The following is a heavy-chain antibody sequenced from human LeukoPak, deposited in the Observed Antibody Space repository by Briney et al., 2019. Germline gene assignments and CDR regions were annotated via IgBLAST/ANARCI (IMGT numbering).Heavy chain of an antibody. D-gene: IGHD5-18*01. CDR1: GFTFDDYA. Sequence: GGSLRLSCAASGFTFDDYAMHWVRQAPGKGLEWVSGISWNSGSIGYADSVKGRFTISRDNAKNSLYLQMNSLRAEDTALYYCARGTSRNTAMDVWGKGTTVTVSS. CDR3: ARGTSRNTAMDV. CDR2: ISWNSGSI. J-gene: IGHJ6*04. V-gene: IGHV3-9*01.